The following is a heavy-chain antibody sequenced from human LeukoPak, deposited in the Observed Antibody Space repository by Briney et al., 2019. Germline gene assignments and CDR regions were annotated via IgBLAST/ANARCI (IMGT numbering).Heavy chain of an antibody. Sequence: SETLSLTCTVSGGSVSSGIYYWSWIRQPPGMGLEWIGYIYYNGSTNYNPSLKSRVTISVDTSKNQFSLKLSSVTAADTAVYYCARLRLGYCSSTSCYTNYYYGMDVWGQGTTVTVSS. D-gene: IGHD2-2*02. CDR2: IYYNGST. CDR3: ARLRLGYCSSTSCYTNYYYGMDV. V-gene: IGHV4-61*01. CDR1: GGSVSSGIYY. J-gene: IGHJ6*02.